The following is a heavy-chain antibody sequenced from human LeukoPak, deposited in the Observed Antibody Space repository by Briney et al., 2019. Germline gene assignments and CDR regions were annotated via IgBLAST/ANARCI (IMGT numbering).Heavy chain of an antibody. J-gene: IGHJ5*02. CDR3: ARGITMIVVAQPGWFDP. CDR2: IYYSGST. V-gene: IGHV4-31*03. Sequence: SETLSLTCTVSGGSISSGGYYWSWIRQHRGKGLEWIGYIYYSGSTYYNPSLKSRVTISVDTSKNQFSLKLSSVTAADTAVYYCARGITMIVVAQPGWFDPWGQGTLVTVSS. D-gene: IGHD3-22*01. CDR1: GGSISSGGYY.